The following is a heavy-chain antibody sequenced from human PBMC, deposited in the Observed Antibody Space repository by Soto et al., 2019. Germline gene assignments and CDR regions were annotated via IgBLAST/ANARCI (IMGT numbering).Heavy chain of an antibody. D-gene: IGHD6-19*01. J-gene: IGHJ4*02. V-gene: IGHV4-4*07. CDR2: IYSSGST. Sequence: PSETLSLTCTVSGGSISSYYWSWIRQPAGKGLEWIGRIYSSGSTHYNPSLKSRVTMSVDTSKSQFSLNLRSVTAADTAFYYCARGSSSGWPFDYWGQGTLFSVSS. CDR3: ARGSSSGWPFDY. CDR1: GGSISSYY.